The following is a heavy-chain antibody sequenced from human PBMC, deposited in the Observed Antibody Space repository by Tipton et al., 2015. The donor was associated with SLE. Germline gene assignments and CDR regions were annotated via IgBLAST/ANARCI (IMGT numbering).Heavy chain of an antibody. CDR3: ARGGIPYSASWYGYFFDY. J-gene: IGHJ4*02. CDR2: VYYTGNT. D-gene: IGHD6-13*01. V-gene: IGHV4-34*01. CDR1: GGSFSGYY. Sequence: TLSLTCAVYGGSFSGYYWGWIRQPPGKGLEWIGSVYYTGNTYYNPSLKSRVTISVDTSKNQFSLKLSSVTAADTAVYSCARGGIPYSASWYGYFFDYWGLGSLVTVSS.